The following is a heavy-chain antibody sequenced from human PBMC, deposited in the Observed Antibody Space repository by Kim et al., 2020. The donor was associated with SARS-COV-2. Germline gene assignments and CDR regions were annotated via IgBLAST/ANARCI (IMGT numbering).Heavy chain of an antibody. CDR3: AKAPYYYDSSGYYHVEGFDY. CDR1: GFTFSSYG. Sequence: GGSLRLSCAASGFTFSSYGMHWVRQAPGKGLEWVAFISYDGSNTYYADSVKCRFTISRDNSKNTLYLQMNSLRAEDTAVYYCAKAPYYYDSSGYYHVEGFDYWGQGTLVTVSS. D-gene: IGHD3-22*01. J-gene: IGHJ4*02. V-gene: IGHV3-30*18. CDR2: ISYDGSNT.